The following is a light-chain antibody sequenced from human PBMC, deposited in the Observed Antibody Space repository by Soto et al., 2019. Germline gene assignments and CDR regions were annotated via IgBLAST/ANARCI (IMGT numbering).Light chain of an antibody. CDR3: QQRSSHPLT. Sequence: DIQMTQSPSSLSASVGDRGTITCRASQSISSYLNWYQQKPGKAPKLLIYAASSLQSGVPSRFSGSGSGTDLTFTISSLHSVEFASYFRQQRSSHPLTFAEGTRLA. CDR1: QSISSY. V-gene: IGKV1-39*01. J-gene: IGKJ5*01. CDR2: AAS.